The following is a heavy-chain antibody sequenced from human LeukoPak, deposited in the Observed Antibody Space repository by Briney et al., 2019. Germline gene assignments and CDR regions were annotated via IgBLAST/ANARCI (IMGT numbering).Heavy chain of an antibody. V-gene: IGHV3-11*01. CDR2: ISSSGSTI. Sequence: GGSLRLSCAASGFTFSDYYMRWIRQAPGKGLEGVSYISSSGSTISYADSVKGRFTISRDNAKNSLYLQMNSLRAEDTAVYYCARDTTSILGVVIFYFDYGGQGTLVTVSS. J-gene: IGHJ4*02. CDR3: ARDTTSILGVVIFYFDY. D-gene: IGHD3-3*01. CDR1: GFTFSDYY.